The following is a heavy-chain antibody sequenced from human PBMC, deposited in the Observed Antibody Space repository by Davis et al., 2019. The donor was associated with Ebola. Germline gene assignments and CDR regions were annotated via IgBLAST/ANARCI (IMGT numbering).Heavy chain of an antibody. CDR1: GYTFTGYY. CDR3: AREAGATTRIYDS. V-gene: IGHV1-18*04. D-gene: IGHD1-26*01. Sequence: ASVKVSCKASGYTFTGYYMHWVRQAPGQGLEWMGWISAYNGNTNYAQKLQGRVTMTTDTSRGTAYMELRSLRSDDTAVYYCAREAGATTRIYDSWGQGTLVTVSS. J-gene: IGHJ5*01. CDR2: ISAYNGNT.